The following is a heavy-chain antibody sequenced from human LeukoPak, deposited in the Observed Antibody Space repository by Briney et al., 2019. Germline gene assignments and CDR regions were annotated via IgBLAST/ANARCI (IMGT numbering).Heavy chain of an antibody. CDR2: INHSGST. V-gene: IGHV4-34*01. CDR1: GGSFSGYY. D-gene: IGHD3-22*01. Sequence: SETLSLTCAVYGGSFSGYYWSWIRQPPGKGLEWIGEINHSGSTNYNPSLKSRVTISVDTSKNQFSLKLSSVTAAGTAVYYCARDMGSSGYWGAFDIWGQGTMVTVSS. J-gene: IGHJ3*02. CDR3: ARDMGSSGYWGAFDI.